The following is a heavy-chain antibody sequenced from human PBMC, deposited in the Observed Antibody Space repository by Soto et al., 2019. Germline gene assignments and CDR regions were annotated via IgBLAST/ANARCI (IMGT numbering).Heavy chain of an antibody. CDR3: ARDARLSRAVADTLDYYYYYGMDV. V-gene: IGHV3-33*01. CDR1: GFTFSSYG. CDR2: IWYDGSNK. Sequence: QVQLVESGGGVVQPGRSLRLSCAASGFTFSSYGMHWVRQAPGKGLEWVAVIWYDGSNKYYADSVKGRFTISRDNSKNTLYLQMNSLRAEDTAVYYCARDARLSRAVADTLDYYYYYGMDVWGQGTTVTVSS. D-gene: IGHD6-19*01. J-gene: IGHJ6*02.